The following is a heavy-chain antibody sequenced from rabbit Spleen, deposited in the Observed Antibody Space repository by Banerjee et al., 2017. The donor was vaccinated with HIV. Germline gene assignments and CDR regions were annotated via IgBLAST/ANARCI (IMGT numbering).Heavy chain of an antibody. V-gene: IGHV1S40*01. Sequence: VESGGDLVKPGASLTLTCTASGVSFSVSSYMCWVRQAPGKGLEWIACIDAGSSDFTYFASWAKGRFTMSRTSSTTVTLQMTSLTAADTATYFCARDLVAVIGWNFNLWGPGTLVTVS. CDR3: ARDLVAVIGWNFNL. CDR1: GVSFSVSSY. CDR2: IDAGSSDFT. D-gene: IGHD1-1*01. J-gene: IGHJ4*01.